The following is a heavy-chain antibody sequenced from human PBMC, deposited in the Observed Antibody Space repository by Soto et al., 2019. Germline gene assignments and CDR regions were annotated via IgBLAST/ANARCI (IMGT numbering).Heavy chain of an antibody. CDR3: AIDITIFGRNNWFDP. J-gene: IGHJ5*02. Sequence: SVKVSCKASGGTFSSYAISWVRQAPGQGLEWMGGIIPIFGTANYAQKFQGRVTITADESTSTAYMELSSLRSEDTAVYYCAIDITIFGRNNWFDPWGQGTLVTVSS. V-gene: IGHV1-69*13. CDR2: IIPIFGTA. CDR1: GGTFSSYA. D-gene: IGHD3-3*01.